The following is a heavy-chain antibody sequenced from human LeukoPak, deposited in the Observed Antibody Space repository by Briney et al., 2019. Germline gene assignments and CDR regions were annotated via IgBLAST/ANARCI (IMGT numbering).Heavy chain of an antibody. CDR2: ISSSGSTI. CDR1: GFTFSDYY. CDR3: ERDMEAGWSVDY. D-gene: IGHD2-15*01. Sequence: GGSLRLSCAASGFTFSDYYMSWIRQAPGKGLEWVSYISSSGSTIYYADSVKGRFTISRDNAKNSLYLQMNSLRAEDTAVYYCERDMEAGWSVDYWGQGTLVTVSS. J-gene: IGHJ4*02. V-gene: IGHV3-11*04.